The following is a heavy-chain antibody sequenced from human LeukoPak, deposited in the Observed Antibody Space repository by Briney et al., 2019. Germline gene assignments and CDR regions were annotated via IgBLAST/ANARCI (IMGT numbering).Heavy chain of an antibody. J-gene: IGHJ4*02. D-gene: IGHD5-12*01. Sequence: GGSLRLSCAASGFTFSSFWMHWVRQAPGKGLVWVSRINSDGRSTNYADSVKGRFTISRDNSKDTLYLQMNSLRAEDTAVYYCARNENSGWGYFDYWGQGTLVTVSS. CDR2: INSDGRST. V-gene: IGHV3-74*01. CDR3: ARNENSGWGYFDY. CDR1: GFTFSSFW.